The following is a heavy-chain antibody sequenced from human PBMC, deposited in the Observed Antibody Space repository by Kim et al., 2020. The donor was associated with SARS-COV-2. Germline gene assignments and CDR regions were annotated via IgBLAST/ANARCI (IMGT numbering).Heavy chain of an antibody. V-gene: IGHV1-8*01. D-gene: IGHD6-13*01. CDR2: MNPNSGNT. Sequence: ASVKVSCKASGYTFTSYDINWVRQATGQGPEWMGWMNPNSGNTGYAQKFQGRVTMTRNTSISTAYMELSSLRSEDTAVYYCARLGWGYSSSWFGYYYYMDVWGKGTTVTVSS. J-gene: IGHJ6*03. CDR1: GYTFTSYD. CDR3: ARLGWGYSSSWFGYYYYMDV.